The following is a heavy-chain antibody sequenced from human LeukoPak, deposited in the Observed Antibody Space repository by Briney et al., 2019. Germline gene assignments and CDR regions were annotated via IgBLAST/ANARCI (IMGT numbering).Heavy chain of an antibody. D-gene: IGHD2-2*01. J-gene: IGHJ4*02. CDR3: ARDATYCSSTSCLHFDY. CDR2: ISAYNGNT. V-gene: IGHV1-18*01. Sequence: ASVKVSCKASGYTFTSYGISWVRQAPGQGLEWMGWISAYNGNTNYAQKLQGRVTMTTDTSTSTAYLELRSLRSDDTAVYYCARDATYCSSTSCLHFDYWGQGTLVTVSS. CDR1: GYTFTSYG.